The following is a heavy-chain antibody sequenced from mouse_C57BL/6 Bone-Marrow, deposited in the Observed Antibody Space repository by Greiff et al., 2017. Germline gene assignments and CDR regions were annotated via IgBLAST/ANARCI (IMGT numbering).Heavy chain of an antibody. Sequence: VQLQQSGPELVKPGASVKISCKASGYSFTGYYMNWVKQSPEKSLEWIGEINPSTGGTTYNQKFKAKATLTVDKSSSTAYMQLKSLTSEDSAIYSYSSDRERLRGYYAMDYWGQGTSVTVSS. CDR2: INPSTGGT. CDR1: GYSFTGYY. V-gene: IGHV1-42*01. CDR3: SSDRERLRGYYAMDY. J-gene: IGHJ4*01. D-gene: IGHD3-2*02.